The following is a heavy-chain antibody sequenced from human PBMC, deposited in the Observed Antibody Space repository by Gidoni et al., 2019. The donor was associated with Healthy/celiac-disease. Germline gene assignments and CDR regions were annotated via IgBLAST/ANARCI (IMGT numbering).Heavy chain of an antibody. Sequence: QVQLVQSGAEVKKPGSTVKVSCKASGGTCSSYTISWVRQAPGQGLEWMGRISPILGIANYAQKFQGRVTITADNSTSTAYMELSSLRSEDTAVYYCARAAGGYDSSGYYTKDWYFDLWGRGTLVTVSS. CDR3: ARAAGGYDSSGYYTKDWYFDL. CDR2: ISPILGIA. CDR1: GGTCSSYT. D-gene: IGHD3-22*01. J-gene: IGHJ2*01. V-gene: IGHV1-69*02.